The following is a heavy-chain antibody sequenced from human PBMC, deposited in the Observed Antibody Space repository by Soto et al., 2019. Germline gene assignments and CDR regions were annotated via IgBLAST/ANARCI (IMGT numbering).Heavy chain of an antibody. D-gene: IGHD3-22*01. CDR3: ARQAAYYYDSSGYYHPFDY. J-gene: IGHJ4*02. CDR1: DYTFTSYD. V-gene: IGHV1-46*03. Sequence: ASVKVSCKASDYTFTSYDLSWVRQAPGQGLEWMGIINPSGGSTSYAQKFQGRVTMTRDTSTSTVYMELSSLRSEDTAVYYCARQAAYYYDSSGYYHPFDYWGQGTLVTVSS. CDR2: INPSGGST.